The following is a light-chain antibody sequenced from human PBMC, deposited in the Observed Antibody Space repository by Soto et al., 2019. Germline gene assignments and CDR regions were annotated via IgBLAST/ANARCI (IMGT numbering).Light chain of an antibody. CDR3: QQSHTPPLT. CDR1: QRITGY. CDR2: AAS. V-gene: IGKV1-39*01. J-gene: IGKJ4*01. Sequence: DIQMTQSPSSLSTSVGDRVTITCRASQRITGYLNWYQQKPGKAPKLLIYAASRLQTGVPSRFTGSGSGTYFSLTISSLQPEDSATYFWQQSHTPPLTFGGGTKVEIK.